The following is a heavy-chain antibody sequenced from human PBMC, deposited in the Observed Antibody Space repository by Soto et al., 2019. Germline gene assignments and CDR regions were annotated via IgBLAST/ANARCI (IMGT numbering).Heavy chain of an antibody. Sequence: GXSXKVSYTASGYTXTGYYMNLVRQAPGQGLEWMGWINPNSGGTNYAQKFQGWVTMTRDTSISTAYMEMSRLRSYDTAVYYCARGLGKSDAFDIWGQGTMVPVS. CDR1: GYTXTGYY. CDR3: ARGLGKSDAFDI. J-gene: IGHJ3*02. CDR2: INPNSGGT. D-gene: IGHD5-12*01. V-gene: IGHV1-2*04.